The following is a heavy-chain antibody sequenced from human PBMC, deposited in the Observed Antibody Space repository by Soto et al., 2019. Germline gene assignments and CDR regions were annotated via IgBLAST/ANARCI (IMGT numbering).Heavy chain of an antibody. CDR1: GGTFSSYA. CDR3: ARAPGIVGVVADTLPDAFDI. J-gene: IGHJ3*02. D-gene: IGHD2-15*01. Sequence: GASVKVSCKASGGTFSSYAIRWVRQAPGQGLEWMGGIIPIFGTANYAQKFQGRVTLTADRSTSTAYMELSSLRSEDTAVYYSARAPGIVGVVADTLPDAFDIWCQGTMVTVSS. V-gene: IGHV1-69*06. CDR2: IIPIFGTA.